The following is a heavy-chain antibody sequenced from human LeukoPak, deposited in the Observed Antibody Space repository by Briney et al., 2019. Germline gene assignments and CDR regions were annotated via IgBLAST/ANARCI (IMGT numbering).Heavy chain of an antibody. V-gene: IGHV3-23*01. CDR3: AKLVTSGLYYFDY. CDR2: ITNGGDNT. D-gene: IGHD3-10*01. J-gene: IGHJ4*02. CDR1: GFTSSIYG. Sequence: SGGSPRLSCAASGFTSSIYGMSWVRPAPGKGLEWVSSITNGGDNTYYADFVQGRFTIYRDNSQNSLHLQMSSLRAEDTAIYFCAKLVTSGLYYFDYWAQGTLVTVSS.